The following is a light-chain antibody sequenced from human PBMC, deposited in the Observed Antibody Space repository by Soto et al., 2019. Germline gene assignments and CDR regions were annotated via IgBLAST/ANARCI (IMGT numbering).Light chain of an antibody. CDR1: QSISSY. Sequence: DIQMTQSPSSLSASVGDRVTITCRASQSISSYLNWYQQKPGKAPKLLIYAASSLQSGVPSRFSGSGSGTDFTLTISSLQPDDFATYYCPHYNTYPWTFGHGTKVDIK. V-gene: IGKV1-39*01. J-gene: IGKJ1*01. CDR3: PHYNTYPWT. CDR2: AAS.